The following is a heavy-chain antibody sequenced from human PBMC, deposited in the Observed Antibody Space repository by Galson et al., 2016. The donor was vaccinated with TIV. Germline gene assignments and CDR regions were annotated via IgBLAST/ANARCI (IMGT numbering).Heavy chain of an antibody. J-gene: IGHJ4*02. D-gene: IGHD7-27*01. CDR2: TNYRGST. CDR3: ARLNRVNWDMDY. Sequence: ETLSLTCNVSGGSFSEFYWHWIRQSPGKRLEWIGDTNYRGSTDYNPSLEGRVTISVATSKNQFSLKLTSLSAADTSVYYCARLNRVNWDMDYWGQGKLVTVAS. CDR1: GGSFSEFY. V-gene: IGHV4-34*01.